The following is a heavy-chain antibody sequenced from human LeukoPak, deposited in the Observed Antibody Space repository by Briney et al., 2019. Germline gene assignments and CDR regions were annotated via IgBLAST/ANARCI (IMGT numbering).Heavy chain of an antibody. Sequence: PGRSLRLSCAASGFTFSSYGMHWVRQAPGKGLEWVAVIWYDGSNKYYADSVKGRFTISRDNSKNTLYLQMNSLRAEDTAVYYCARKGRNWYFDLWGRGTLVTVSS. J-gene: IGHJ2*01. CDR2: IWYDGSNK. D-gene: IGHD1-14*01. CDR1: GFTFSSYG. CDR3: ARKGRNWYFDL. V-gene: IGHV3-33*01.